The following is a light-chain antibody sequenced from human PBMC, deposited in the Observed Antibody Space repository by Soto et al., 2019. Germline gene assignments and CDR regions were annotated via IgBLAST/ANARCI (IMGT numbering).Light chain of an antibody. J-gene: IGLJ1*01. CDR3: AGWDGSLKGFV. V-gene: IGLV1-44*01. CDR1: ASNIGRDP. CDR2: ENN. Sequence: QSVLSQPPSSSVAPGQRVTISFSGSASNIGRDPVNWYQHVPGTAPKLRIYENNHRPSGVPDRFSGSKSGTSASLVISGLQSEDEAEYFCAGWDGSLKGFVFGTGTKVTVL.